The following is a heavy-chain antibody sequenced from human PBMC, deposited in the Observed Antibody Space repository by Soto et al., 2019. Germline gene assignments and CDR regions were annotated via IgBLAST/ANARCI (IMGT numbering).Heavy chain of an antibody. V-gene: IGHV1-2*04. Sequence: QVQLVQSGAEVKKPGASVKVSCKASGYTFTGYYMHWVRQAPGQGLEWMGWINPNSGGTNYAQKFQGWVTMTRDTSISTAYMELSRLRSDDTAVYYCARDCSSRAGYCLFDYWGQGTLVTVSS. J-gene: IGHJ4*02. D-gene: IGHD3-9*01. CDR3: ARDCSSRAGYCLFDY. CDR2: INPNSGGT. CDR1: GYTFTGYY.